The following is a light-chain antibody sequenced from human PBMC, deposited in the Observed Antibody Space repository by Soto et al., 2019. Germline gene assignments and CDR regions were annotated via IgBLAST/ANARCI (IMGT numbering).Light chain of an antibody. CDR1: QGISSY. CDR2: AAS. Sequence: DIQLTQSPSFLSASVGDRVTITCRASQGISSYLAWYQQKPGKAPKLLIYAASTLQSGVPSRFSGSGSGTEFTLTISSLQPEDCATYSCQQLNSYPLTFGGGTKVEIK. CDR3: QQLNSYPLT. J-gene: IGKJ4*01. V-gene: IGKV1-9*01.